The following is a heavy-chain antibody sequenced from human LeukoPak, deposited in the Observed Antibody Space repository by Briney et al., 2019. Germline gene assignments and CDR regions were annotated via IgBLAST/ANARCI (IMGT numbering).Heavy chain of an antibody. Sequence: GASVKVSCKTSGYTFTGYYMHWVRQAPGQGLEWMGWISAYNGNTNYAQKLQGRVTMTTDTSTSTAYMELRSLRSDDTAVYYCARERLLWFGEKGSFDPWGQGTLVTVSS. V-gene: IGHV1-18*04. CDR1: GYTFTGYY. J-gene: IGHJ5*02. D-gene: IGHD3-10*01. CDR2: ISAYNGNT. CDR3: ARERLLWFGEKGSFDP.